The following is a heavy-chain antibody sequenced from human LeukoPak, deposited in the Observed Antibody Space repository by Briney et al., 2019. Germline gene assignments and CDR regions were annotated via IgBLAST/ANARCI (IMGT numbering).Heavy chain of an antibody. D-gene: IGHD3-10*01. Sequence: PGGSLRLSCAASGFTFSSYAMHWVRQAPGKGLEWVAAISYDGSNKFYADSVKGRFTLSRDNSKNTLYLQMNSLRIEDTAVYYCGRGSVGFGELNYWGQGTLATVSS. CDR3: GRGSVGFGELNY. J-gene: IGHJ4*02. CDR1: GFTFSSYA. CDR2: ISYDGSNK. V-gene: IGHV3-30-3*01.